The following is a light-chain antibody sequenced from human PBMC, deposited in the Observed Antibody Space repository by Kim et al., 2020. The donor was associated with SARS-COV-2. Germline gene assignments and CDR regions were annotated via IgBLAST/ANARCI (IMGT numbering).Light chain of an antibody. CDR1: QSVSSSY. Sequence: GERATLSCRASQSVSSSYLAWYQQKPGQAPRLLIYGASSRATGIPDRFSGSGSGTDFTLTISRLEPEDFAVYYCQQYGSSPQTFGQGTKVDIK. CDR3: QQYGSSPQT. CDR2: GAS. J-gene: IGKJ1*01. V-gene: IGKV3-20*01.